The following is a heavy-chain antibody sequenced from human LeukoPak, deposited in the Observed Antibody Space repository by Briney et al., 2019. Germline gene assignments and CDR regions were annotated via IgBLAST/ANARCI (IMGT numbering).Heavy chain of an antibody. V-gene: IGHV4-34*01. D-gene: IGHD1-7*01. Sequence: PSETLSPTCAVYGGSFSGYYWSWIRQPPGKGLEWIGEINHSGSTNYNPSLKSRVTISVDTSKNQFSLKLSSVTAADTAVYYCARHGLELAEDFDYWGQGTLVTVSS. J-gene: IGHJ4*02. CDR3: ARHGLELAEDFDY. CDR1: GGSFSGYY. CDR2: INHSGST.